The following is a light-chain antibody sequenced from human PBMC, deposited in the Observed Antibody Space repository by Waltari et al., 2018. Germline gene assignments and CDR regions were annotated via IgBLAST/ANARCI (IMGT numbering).Light chain of an antibody. Sequence: EIVLTQSPGTLSLSLGARATASCRASQSVSRALAWYQQKPGQAPRLLIYGASTRATGIPDRFSGSGSGTDFSLTISRLEPDDFAVYYCQHYLRLPVTFGQGTTVEI. J-gene: IGKJ1*01. CDR1: QSVSRA. CDR3: QHYLRLPVT. V-gene: IGKV3-20*01. CDR2: GAS.